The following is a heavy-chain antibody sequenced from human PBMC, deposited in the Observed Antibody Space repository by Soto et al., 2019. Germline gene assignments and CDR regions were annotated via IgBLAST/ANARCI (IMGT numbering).Heavy chain of an antibody. V-gene: IGHV3-64*01. CDR1: GFTFSSYA. Sequence: GGSLRLSCAASGFTFSSYAMHWVRQAPGKGLEYVSAISSNGGSTYYANSVKGRFTISRDNSKNTLYLQMGSLRAEDMAVYYCARDTLGYCTNGVCYNFDYWGQGTLVTVSS. J-gene: IGHJ4*02. CDR2: ISSNGGST. CDR3: ARDTLGYCTNGVCYNFDY. D-gene: IGHD2-8*01.